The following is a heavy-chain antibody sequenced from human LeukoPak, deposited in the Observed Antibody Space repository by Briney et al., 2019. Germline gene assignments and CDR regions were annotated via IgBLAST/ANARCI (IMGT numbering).Heavy chain of an antibody. CDR1: GGSISSYY. V-gene: IGHV4-59*01. D-gene: IGHD3-10*01. CDR3: ARDHSGRIDY. CDR2: IYYSGST. Sequence: SETLSLTCTVSGGSISSYYWSWIRQPPGKGLEWIGYIYYSGSTNYNPSLKSRVTISVDTPKNQFSLKLSSVTAADTAVYYCARDHSGRIDYWGQGTLVTVSS. J-gene: IGHJ4*02.